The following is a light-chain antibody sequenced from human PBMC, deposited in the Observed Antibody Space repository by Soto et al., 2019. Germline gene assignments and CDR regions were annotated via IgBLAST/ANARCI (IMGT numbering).Light chain of an antibody. Sequence: VSTHPPGAVSGSPGERATLSCRASHSLSSSYLAWYQQKPGQAPRLLIYGASSRDTGIPDRFSGSGSGTDFTLTISRLQPDDFAVYYCQQYGSSPRTFGQGTKVDIK. V-gene: IGKV3-20*01. J-gene: IGKJ1*01. CDR3: QQYGSSPRT. CDR2: GAS. CDR1: HSLSSSY.